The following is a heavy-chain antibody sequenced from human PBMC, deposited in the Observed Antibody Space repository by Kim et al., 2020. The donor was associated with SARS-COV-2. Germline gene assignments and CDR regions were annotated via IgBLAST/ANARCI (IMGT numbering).Heavy chain of an antibody. Sequence: SWKGRFTISRDNSKNTLYLKMNSLRAEDTAVYYGAKALSAAGYYYGMDVWGQGTTVTVSS. D-gene: IGHD6-13*01. J-gene: IGHJ6*02. V-gene: IGHV3-23*01. CDR3: AKALSAAGYYYGMDV.